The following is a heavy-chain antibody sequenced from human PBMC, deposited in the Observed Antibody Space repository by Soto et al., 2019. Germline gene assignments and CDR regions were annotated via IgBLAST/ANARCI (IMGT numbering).Heavy chain of an antibody. CDR3: ARVRKGSDGYNSYFDY. J-gene: IGHJ4*02. CDR2: IIPIFGTA. V-gene: IGHV1-69*13. Sequence: GASVKVSCKASGGTSSSYAISWVRQAPGQGLEWMGGIIPIFGTANYAQKFQGGVTITADESTSTAYMELSSLRSEDTAVYYCARVRKGSDGYNSYFDYWGQGTLVTVSS. CDR1: GGTSSSYA. D-gene: IGHD5-12*01.